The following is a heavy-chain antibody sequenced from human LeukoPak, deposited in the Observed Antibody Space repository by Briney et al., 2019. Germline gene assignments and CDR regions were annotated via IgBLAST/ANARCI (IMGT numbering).Heavy chain of an antibody. Sequence: GGSLRLSCAASGFTFSSYWMSWVRQAPGKGLEWVSSISSSSSYIYYADSVKGRFTISRDNAKNSLYLQMNSLRAEDTAVYYCAREYYYDSSGYLYYFDYWGQGTLVTVSS. J-gene: IGHJ4*02. CDR2: ISSSSSYI. CDR3: AREYYYDSSGYLYYFDY. D-gene: IGHD3-22*01. V-gene: IGHV3-21*01. CDR1: GFTFSSYW.